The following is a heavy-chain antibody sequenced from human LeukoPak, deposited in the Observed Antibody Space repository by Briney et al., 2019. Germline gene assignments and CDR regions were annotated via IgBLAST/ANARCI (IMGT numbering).Heavy chain of an antibody. V-gene: IGHV3-48*04. CDR3: ARDKDYGDSLDFDY. J-gene: IGHJ4*02. CDR2: ISSSSTI. D-gene: IGHD4-17*01. Sequence: GGSLRLSCAASGFTFSSYSMNWVRQAPGKGLEWVSYISSSSTIYYADSVKGRFTISRDNAKNSLYLQMNSLRAEDTAVYYCARDKDYGDSLDFDYWGQGTLVTVSS. CDR1: GFTFSSYS.